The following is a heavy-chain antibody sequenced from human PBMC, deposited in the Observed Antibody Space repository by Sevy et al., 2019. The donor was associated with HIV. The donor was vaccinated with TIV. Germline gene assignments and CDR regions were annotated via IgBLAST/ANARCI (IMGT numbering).Heavy chain of an antibody. CDR2: ILYTGST. CDR1: GGSISAYS. J-gene: IGHJ4*02. CDR3: ARHGGNPYCNS. V-gene: IGHV4-59*01. D-gene: IGHD2-15*01. Sequence: SETLSLTCTVSGGSISAYSWSWIRQPPGKGLEWIGCILYTGSTNYNPSLKSRVTVSVDTSKNQFSLRMTSVTAADTAVYYCARHGGNPYCNSWGQGTLVTVSS.